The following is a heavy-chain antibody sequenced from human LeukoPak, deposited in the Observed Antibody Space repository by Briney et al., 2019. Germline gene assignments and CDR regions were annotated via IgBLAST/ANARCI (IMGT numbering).Heavy chain of an antibody. J-gene: IGHJ4*02. D-gene: IGHD2-8*01. CDR3: AKDQGNIVLMVYAHFDY. CDR1: GFTFSSYA. Sequence: PGGSLRLSXAASGFTFSSYAMSWVRQAPGKGLEWVSAISGSGGSTYYADSVKGRFTISRDNSKNTLYLQMNSLRAGDTAVYYCAKDQGNIVLMVYAHFDYWGQGTLVTVSS. V-gene: IGHV3-23*01. CDR2: ISGSGGST.